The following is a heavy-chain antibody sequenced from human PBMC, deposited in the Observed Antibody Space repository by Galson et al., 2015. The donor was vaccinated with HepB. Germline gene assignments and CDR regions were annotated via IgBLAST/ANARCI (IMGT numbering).Heavy chain of an antibody. CDR1: GFTFSSYA. CDR3: ARDGSSWVGGLYYYYYGMDV. Sequence: LRLSCAASGFTFSSYAMHWVRQAPGKGLEWVAVISYDGSNKYYADSVKGRFTISRDNSKNTLYLQMNSLRAEDTAVYYCARDGSSWVGGLYYYYYGMDVWGQGTTVTVSS. V-gene: IGHV3-30*04. D-gene: IGHD6-13*01. CDR2: ISYDGSNK. J-gene: IGHJ6*02.